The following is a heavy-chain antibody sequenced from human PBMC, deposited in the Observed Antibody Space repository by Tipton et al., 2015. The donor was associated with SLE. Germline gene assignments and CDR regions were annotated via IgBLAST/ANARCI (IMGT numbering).Heavy chain of an antibody. CDR1: GFTFSSYA. CDR2: ISYDGSNK. V-gene: IGHV3-30*04. CDR3: AKGSG. Sequence: SLRLSCAASGFTFSSYAMHWVRQAPGKGLEWVAVISYDGSNKYYADSVKGRFTISRDNSKNTLYLQMNSLRAEDTAVYYCAKGSGWGQGTLVTVSS. J-gene: IGHJ4*02.